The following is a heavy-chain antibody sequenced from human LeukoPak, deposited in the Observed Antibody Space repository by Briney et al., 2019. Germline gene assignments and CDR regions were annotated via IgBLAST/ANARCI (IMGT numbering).Heavy chain of an antibody. CDR3: AKGYSSGWWYYFDY. J-gene: IGHJ4*02. V-gene: IGHV3-30*02. D-gene: IGHD6-19*01. CDR1: GFTFSSYG. CDR2: IRYDGSNK. Sequence: PGGSLRLSCAASGFTFSSYGMYWVRQAPGKGLEWVAFIRYDGSNKYYADSVKGRFTISRDNSKNTLYLQMNSLRAEDTAVYYCAKGYSSGWWYYFDYWGQGTLVTVSS.